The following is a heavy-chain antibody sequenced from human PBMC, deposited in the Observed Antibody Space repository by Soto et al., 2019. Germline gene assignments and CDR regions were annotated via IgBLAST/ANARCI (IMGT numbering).Heavy chain of an antibody. J-gene: IGHJ4*02. V-gene: IGHV4-30-2*01. D-gene: IGHD1-26*01. CDR2: INHLETT. Sequence: QLQLHESGSGLVKPSQTLSLTCTVSGASITYGGYSWSWIRQTPGKGLEWIGSINHLETTFYNPSFESRLTLSIDRAKNQFSLNLHSMSAADRAVYFCARVGGSDSFDYWGQGILVTVSS. CDR1: GASITYGGYS. CDR3: ARVGGSDSFDY.